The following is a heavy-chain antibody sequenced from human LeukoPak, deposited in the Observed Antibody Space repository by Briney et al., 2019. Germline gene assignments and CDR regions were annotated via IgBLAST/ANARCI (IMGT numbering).Heavy chain of an antibody. D-gene: IGHD5-24*01. CDR2: INPSGTGT. J-gene: IGHJ5*02. CDR3: ATDHSMANTAWWFDP. Sequence: ASVKVSCKASGYTFVSYLIHWVREAPGQGLEWMGVINPSGTGTSYAQKFQGRITMSRDTSTSTVYMELSSLRSEDTAFYYCATDHSMANTAWWFDPWGQGTLVTVSS. V-gene: IGHV1-46*01. CDR1: GYTFVSYL.